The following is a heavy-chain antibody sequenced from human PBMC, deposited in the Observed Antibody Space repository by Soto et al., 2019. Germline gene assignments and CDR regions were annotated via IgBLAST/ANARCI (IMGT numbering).Heavy chain of an antibody. V-gene: IGHV3-21*01. CDR3: ARTDYGDYVRGAFDI. J-gene: IGHJ3*02. Sequence: EVQVVESGGGLVKPGGSLRLSRAASGFTFSSYSMNWVRQAPGKGLEWVSCISGSSSYIYYADSVKGRFTISRDNAKNSLYLQMNSLRAEDTAVYYCARTDYGDYVRGAFDICGQGTMVTVSS. D-gene: IGHD4-17*01. CDR1: GFTFSSYS. CDR2: ISGSSSYI.